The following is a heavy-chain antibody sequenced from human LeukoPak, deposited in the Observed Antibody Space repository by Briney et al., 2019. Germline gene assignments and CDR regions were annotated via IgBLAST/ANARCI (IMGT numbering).Heavy chain of an antibody. Sequence: GGSLRLSCAASGFTVSSNYMSWVRQAPGKGLEWVSVIYSGGSTYYADSVKGRFTISRDNSKNTLYLQMNSLRAEDTAVYYCAREQRLERRHYYCYYMDVWGKGTTVTVSS. J-gene: IGHJ6*03. CDR1: GFTVSSNY. V-gene: IGHV3-53*01. CDR2: IYSGGST. CDR3: AREQRLERRHYYCYYMDV. D-gene: IGHD1-1*01.